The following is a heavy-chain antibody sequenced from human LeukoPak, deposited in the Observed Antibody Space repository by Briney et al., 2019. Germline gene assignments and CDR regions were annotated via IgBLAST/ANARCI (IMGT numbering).Heavy chain of an antibody. CDR2: IVVGSGNT. D-gene: IGHD1-1*01. Sequence: SVKVSCKASGFTFTSSAMQWVRQARGQRLLWIGWIVVGSGNTKYAQKFQERVTITRKMYTSTAYMELSSLRSDDTAVYYCAATTGTTQENFDYWGQGTLVTVSS. CDR1: GFTFTSSA. CDR3: AATTGTTQENFDY. V-gene: IGHV1-58*02. J-gene: IGHJ4*02.